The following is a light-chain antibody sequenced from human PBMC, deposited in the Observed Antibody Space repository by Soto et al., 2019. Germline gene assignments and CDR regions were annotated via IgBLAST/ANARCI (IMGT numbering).Light chain of an antibody. V-gene: IGLV1-51*01. J-gene: IGLJ2*01. CDR2: DNN. CDR3: GTWDSSLTTGGV. CDR1: SSNIGNNY. Sequence: QSVLTQPPSVSAAPGQKVTISCSGSSSNIGNNYVSWYQQFPGTAPKLLIYDNNKRPSGIPDRFSGSKSGTSATLSITGLQTGVEADYYCGTWDSSLTTGGVFGGGTKVTVL.